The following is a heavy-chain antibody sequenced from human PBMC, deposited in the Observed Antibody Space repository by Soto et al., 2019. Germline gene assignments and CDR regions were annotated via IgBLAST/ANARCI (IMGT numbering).Heavy chain of an antibody. Sequence: KASETLSLTCTVSVGSMISSNYYWGWIRQPPGKGLEWIGSGTTYYNPSLRSRVTISVDTSKNQFSLKLNSVTAADTAVYYCATYGGGTGRFDYWGQGALVTVSS. J-gene: IGHJ4*02. CDR1: VGSMISSNYY. V-gene: IGHV4-39*01. D-gene: IGHD4-17*01. CDR3: ATYGGGTGRFDY. CDR2: SGTT.